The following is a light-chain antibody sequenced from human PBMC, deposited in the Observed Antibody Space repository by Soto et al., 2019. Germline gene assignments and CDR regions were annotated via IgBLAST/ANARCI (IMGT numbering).Light chain of an antibody. Sequence: QPVLTQPPSASGTPGQRVTISCSGSSSNIGSNYVYWYLQLPGTAPKLLIYRNNQRPSGVPDRFSGSKSGTSASLAISGLRSEDEADYYCAAWDDSLSGWVFGGGTKLTVL. CDR2: RNN. J-gene: IGLJ3*02. CDR1: SSNIGSNY. CDR3: AAWDDSLSGWV. V-gene: IGLV1-47*01.